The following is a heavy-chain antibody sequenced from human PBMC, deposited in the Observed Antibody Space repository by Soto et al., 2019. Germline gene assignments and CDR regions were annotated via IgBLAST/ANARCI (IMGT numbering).Heavy chain of an antibody. Sequence: PSETLSLTCAVYGGSFSGYYWSWIRQPPGKGLEWIGEINHSGSTNYNPSLKSRVTISVDKSKNQFSLKLSSVTAADTAVYYCASVVYCGGDCYGFDYWGQGTLVTVSS. CDR1: GGSFSGYY. CDR3: ASVVYCGGDCYGFDY. D-gene: IGHD2-21*02. J-gene: IGHJ4*02. V-gene: IGHV4-34*01. CDR2: INHSGST.